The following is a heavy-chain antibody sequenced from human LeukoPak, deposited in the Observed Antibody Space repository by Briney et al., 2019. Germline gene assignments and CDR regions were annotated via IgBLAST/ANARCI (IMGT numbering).Heavy chain of an antibody. V-gene: IGHV3-23*01. CDR2: ISPSGDST. J-gene: IGHJ6*03. CDR1: GVTLSRYA. Sequence: GGSLRLSCAASGVTLSRYAVNWVRQGPGRGLEWVSYISPSGDSTVYAESVKGQFTISRDNSKNMLYLQMDSLRAEDTAIYYCVRKVYYYMDVWGKGTTVTVSS. CDR3: VRKVYYYMDV.